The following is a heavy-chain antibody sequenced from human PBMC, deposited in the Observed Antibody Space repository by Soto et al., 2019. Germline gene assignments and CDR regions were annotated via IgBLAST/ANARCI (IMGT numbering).Heavy chain of an antibody. CDR1: GFTFGSYS. V-gene: IGHV3-21*01. J-gene: IGHJ4*02. Sequence: PGGSLRLSCAASGFTFGSYSMNWVRQAPGKGLEWVSSISSSSYIYYADSVKGRFTISRDNAKNSLYLQMNSLRAEDTAVYYCAREDYYDSSLNYWGQGTLVTVSS. CDR2: ISSSSYI. D-gene: IGHD3-22*01. CDR3: AREDYYDSSLNY.